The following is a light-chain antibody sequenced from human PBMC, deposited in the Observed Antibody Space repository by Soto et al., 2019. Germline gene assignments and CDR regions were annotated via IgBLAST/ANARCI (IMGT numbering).Light chain of an antibody. V-gene: IGKV1-39*01. CDR3: QRSYGSPPWT. CDR2: GAS. J-gene: IGKJ1*01. Sequence: IRMTQSPSSLSASTGDRVTITCRASQTISIFLNWYQQKPGKAPKLLIYGASTLQGGVPSRFSGSGSGTDFTLTISRLQPEDFATYYCQRSYGSPPWTFGQGTKVDIK. CDR1: QTISIF.